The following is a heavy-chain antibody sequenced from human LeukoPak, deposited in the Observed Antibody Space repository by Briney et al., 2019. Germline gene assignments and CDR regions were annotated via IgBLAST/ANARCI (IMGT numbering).Heavy chain of an antibody. J-gene: IGHJ3*02. CDR1: GFTFDDYA. D-gene: IGHD3-22*01. CDR2: ISWNSGSI. Sequence: PGGSLRLSCAASGFTFDDYAMHWVRQAPGKGLEWVSGISWNSGSIGYADSVKGRFTISRDNANNSLYLQMNSLRAEDMALYYCAKDKTMIPRGAFDIWGQGTMVTVSS. CDR3: AKDKTMIPRGAFDI. V-gene: IGHV3-9*03.